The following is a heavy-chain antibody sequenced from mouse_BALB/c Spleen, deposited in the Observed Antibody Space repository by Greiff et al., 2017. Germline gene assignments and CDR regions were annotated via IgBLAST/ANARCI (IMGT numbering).Heavy chain of an antibody. CDR2: IYPGGGYT. V-gene: IGHV1-63*02. J-gene: IGHJ4*01. CDR3: ARGGLRRGENAMDY. CDR1: GYTFTNYW. D-gene: IGHD2-4*01. Sequence: QVQLQQSGAELVRPGTSVKMSCKAAGYTFTNYWIGWVQQRPGHGLEWIGDIYPGGGYTNYNEKFKGKATLTADTSSSTAYMQLSSLTSEDSAIYYCARGGLRRGENAMDYWGQGTSVTVSS.